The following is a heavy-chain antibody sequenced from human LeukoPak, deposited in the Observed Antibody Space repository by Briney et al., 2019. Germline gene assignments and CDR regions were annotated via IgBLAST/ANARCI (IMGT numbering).Heavy chain of an antibody. CDR2: ISSSSSYI. D-gene: IGHD6-13*01. J-gene: IGHJ5*02. CDR3: ARDHVAAAGIFWFDP. Sequence: PGGSLRLSCAASGFTFSSYAMSWVRQAPGKGLEWVSSISSSSSYIYYADSVKGRFTISRDNAKNSLYLQMNSLRAEDTAVYYCARDHVAAAGIFWFDPWGQGTLVTVSS. V-gene: IGHV3-21*01. CDR1: GFTFSSYA.